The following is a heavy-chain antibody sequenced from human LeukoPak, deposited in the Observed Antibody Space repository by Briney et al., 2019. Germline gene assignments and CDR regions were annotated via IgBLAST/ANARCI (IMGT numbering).Heavy chain of an antibody. J-gene: IGHJ4*02. Sequence: ASVKVSCKTSGYTFTSHYMHWLRQAPGQGLEWMGTVNPSDIYTNYAQKFQGRVTMTRDTSTSTVYMELSSLTSDDTAAYYCAREIALAGKTFDYWGQGILVTVS. V-gene: IGHV1-46*01. CDR2: VNPSDIYT. CDR1: GYTFTSHY. D-gene: IGHD6-19*01. CDR3: AREIALAGKTFDY.